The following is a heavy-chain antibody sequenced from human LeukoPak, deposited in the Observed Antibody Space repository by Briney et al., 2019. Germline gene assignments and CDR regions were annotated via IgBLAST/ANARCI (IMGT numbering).Heavy chain of an antibody. V-gene: IGHV1-46*01. CDR2: INPSGGST. D-gene: IGHD3-16*01. J-gene: IGHJ4*02. CDR1: GYTFTSYY. Sequence: ASVKVSCKASGYTFTSYYMHWVRQAPGQGLEWMGIINPSGGSTSYAQKFQGRVTMTRDTSTSTVYMELSSLRSEDTAVYYCARAERVMGPDRITSPKRGDYWGQGTLVTVSS. CDR3: ARAERVMGPDRITSPKRGDY.